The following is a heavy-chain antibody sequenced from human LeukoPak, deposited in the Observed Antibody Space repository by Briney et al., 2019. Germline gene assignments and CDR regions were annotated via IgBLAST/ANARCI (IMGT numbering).Heavy chain of an antibody. Sequence: SQTLSLTCSVTGGSISSYYWSCIRQPPGEGMEWIAYIYTGVNTNYNPSLKSRATISVDTTRNQVSLTLSSVTAADTAVYFCARSGSYYMRFDPWGQGTLVIVSS. J-gene: IGHJ5*02. D-gene: IGHD1-26*01. CDR2: IYTGVNT. CDR1: GGSISSYY. CDR3: ARSGSYYMRFDP. V-gene: IGHV4-4*09.